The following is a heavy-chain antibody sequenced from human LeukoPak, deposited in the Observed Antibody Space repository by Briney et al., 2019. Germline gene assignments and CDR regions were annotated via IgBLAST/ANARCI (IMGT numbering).Heavy chain of an antibody. J-gene: IGHJ6*02. Sequence: PSETLSLTCTVSGGSISSYYWSWIRQPPGKGLEWIGYIYYSGSTNYNPSLKSRVTISVDTSKNQFSLKLSSVTAADTAVYYCARAGELWSSSWYGDYYYGMDVWGQGTTVTVSS. V-gene: IGHV4-59*01. CDR3: ARAGELWSSSWYGDYYYGMDV. D-gene: IGHD6-13*01. CDR2: IYYSGST. CDR1: GGSISSYY.